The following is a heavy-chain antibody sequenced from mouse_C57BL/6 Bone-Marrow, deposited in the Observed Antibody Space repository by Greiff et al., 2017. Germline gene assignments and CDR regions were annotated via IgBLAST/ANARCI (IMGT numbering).Heavy chain of an antibody. D-gene: IGHD1-2*01. J-gene: IGHJ3*01. CDR3: ARGGLRRFAY. CDR2: ISDGGSYT. CDR1: GFTFSSYA. V-gene: IGHV5-4*03. Sequence: EVMLVESGGGLVKPGGSLKLSCAASGFTFSSYAMSWVRQTPDKRLEWVATISDGGSYTYYPDNVKGRFTISRDNAKNTLYLQMSHLKSEDPAMYYGARGGLRRFAYWGQGTLVTVSA.